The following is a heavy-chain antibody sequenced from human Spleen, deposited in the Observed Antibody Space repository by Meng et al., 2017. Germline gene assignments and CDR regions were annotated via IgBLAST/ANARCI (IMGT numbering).Heavy chain of an antibody. CDR2: IHPKSGGT. V-gene: IGHV1-2*06. CDR3: ARDPNKLRSWDWFDP. J-gene: IGHJ5*02. Sequence: QVQLVQSGAEVKNPGASVKVSCKASGYTFTDYQIHWVRQAPGQGLEWMGRIHPKSGGTKFSQKFQGRVILSRDTSITTAYLELNRLTSDDTAVYYCARDPNKLRSWDWFDPWGQGTLVTVSS. CDR1: GYTFTDYQ. D-gene: IGHD3-3*01.